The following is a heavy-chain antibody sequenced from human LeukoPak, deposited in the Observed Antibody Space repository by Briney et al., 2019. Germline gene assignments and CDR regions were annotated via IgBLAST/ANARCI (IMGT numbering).Heavy chain of an antibody. D-gene: IGHD3-9*01. V-gene: IGHV3-9*01. J-gene: IGHJ3*02. CDR3: AKDWGILTGSSVIGAFDI. Sequence: GGSLRLSCAASGFTFDDYAMHWVRQAPGKGLEWVSGISWNSGSIGYADSVKGRFTISRDNAKNSLYLQMNSLRAEDTALYYCAKDWGILTGSSVIGAFDIWGQGTMVTVSS. CDR2: ISWNSGSI. CDR1: GFTFDDYA.